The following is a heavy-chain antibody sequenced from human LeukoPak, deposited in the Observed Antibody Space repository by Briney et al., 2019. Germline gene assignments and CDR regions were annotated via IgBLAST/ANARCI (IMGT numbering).Heavy chain of an antibody. CDR1: GFTFSNFW. J-gene: IGHJ4*02. Sequence: GGSLRLSCAASGFTFSNFWMNWVRQAPGKGLEGVANIKQDGSVKHYVDSVKGRFTISRDNAKNSLYLQMNSLRAEDTAVYYCARDRGGRFLNDYWGQGTLVTVSS. CDR2: IKQDGSVK. CDR3: ARDRGGRFLNDY. V-gene: IGHV3-7*01. D-gene: IGHD3-3*01.